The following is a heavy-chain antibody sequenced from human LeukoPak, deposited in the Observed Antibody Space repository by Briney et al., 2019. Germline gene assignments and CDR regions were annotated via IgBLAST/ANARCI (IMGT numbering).Heavy chain of an antibody. J-gene: IGHJ6*02. Sequence: SETLSLTCAVSGGSISSSNWWSWVRQPPGQGLEWIGEIYHSGSTNYNPSLKSRVTISVDKSKNQFSLKLSSVTAADTAVYYCARDWLVRGVITTYYYYYYGMDVWGQGTTVTVSS. CDR1: GGSISSSNW. D-gene: IGHD3-10*01. CDR3: ARDWLVRGVITTYYYYYYGMDV. V-gene: IGHV4-4*02. CDR2: IYHSGST.